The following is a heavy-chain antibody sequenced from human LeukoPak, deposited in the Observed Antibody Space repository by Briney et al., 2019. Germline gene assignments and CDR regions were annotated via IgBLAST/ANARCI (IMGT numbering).Heavy chain of an antibody. Sequence: GASVKVSCKASGYSFTNYYMHWVRQAPGQGLEWMGIINPSGGSTTNAQKFQGRVTMTRDTSTTTVYMELSSLRSDDTAMYYCARDERGVVVVPGAMPYWGQGTLVTVSS. CDR2: INPSGGST. CDR3: ARDERGVVVVPGAMPY. CDR1: GYSFTNYY. V-gene: IGHV1-46*01. J-gene: IGHJ4*02. D-gene: IGHD2-2*01.